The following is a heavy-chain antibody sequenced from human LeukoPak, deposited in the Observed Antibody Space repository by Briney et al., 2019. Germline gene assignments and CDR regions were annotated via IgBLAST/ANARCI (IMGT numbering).Heavy chain of an antibody. CDR1: GDSISSSSYY. Sequence: SETLSLTCTVSGDSISSSSYYWGWIRQPPGKGLEWIGYIYYSGSAYYNPSLKSRVTISVDTSKNQFSLKLSFVTAADTAVYYCAREVGNSGFPTWTGFDPWGQGTLVTVSS. J-gene: IGHJ5*02. D-gene: IGHD5-12*01. V-gene: IGHV4-30-4*08. CDR3: AREVGNSGFPTWTGFDP. CDR2: IYYSGSA.